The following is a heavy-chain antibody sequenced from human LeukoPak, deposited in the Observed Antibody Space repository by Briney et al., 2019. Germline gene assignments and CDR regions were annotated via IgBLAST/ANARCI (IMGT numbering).Heavy chain of an antibody. CDR2: INIDGSSG. J-gene: IGHJ4*02. V-gene: IGHV3-74*01. Sequence: GGSLRLSCAASGFTFRSYWMHWVRQAPGKGLVWVSRINIDGSSGSYADSVEGRFTISRDNAKNTLYLQMNSLRAEDTAVHYCAKDSGPYSNYGGLDYWGQGTLVTVSS. CDR3: AKDSGPYSNYGGLDY. CDR1: GFTFRSYW. D-gene: IGHD4-11*01.